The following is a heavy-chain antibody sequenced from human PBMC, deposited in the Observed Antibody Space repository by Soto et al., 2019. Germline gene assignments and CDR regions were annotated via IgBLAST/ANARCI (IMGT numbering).Heavy chain of an antibody. CDR1: GYTFIDHY. Sequence: ASVKVSCKSSGYTFIDHYVHWMRQAPGQGLEWMGWINPKNGDTKYAQKFQGRVTMTRDTSISTHYVELSRLRSDDTAVYYCARDLNPYHGPGSLHGLFDYWGQGTLVTVSS. V-gene: IGHV1-2*02. CDR3: ARDLNPYHGPGSLHGLFDY. CDR2: INPKNGDT. J-gene: IGHJ4*02. D-gene: IGHD3-10*01.